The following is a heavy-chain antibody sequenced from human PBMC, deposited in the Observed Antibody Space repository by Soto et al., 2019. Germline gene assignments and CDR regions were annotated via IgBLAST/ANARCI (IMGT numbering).Heavy chain of an antibody. D-gene: IGHD3-10*01. CDR1: GYMFSGFG. V-gene: IGHV1-18*01. Sequence: QVQLVQSGAEVKKPGASVKVSCKASGYMFSGFGINWVRQAPGQGLEWMGWIRHYDGNTDYAQNLQGRLTMTTDTSTSTAYMELRSLTSDDTAVYYCSRDLDGSGSYYTDYWGPGTLVTVSS. CDR3: SRDLDGSGSYYTDY. CDR2: IRHYDGNT. J-gene: IGHJ4*02.